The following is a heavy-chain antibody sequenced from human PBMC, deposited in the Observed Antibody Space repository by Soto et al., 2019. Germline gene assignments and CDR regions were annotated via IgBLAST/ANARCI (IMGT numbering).Heavy chain of an antibody. CDR1: GYNFGAHY. D-gene: IGHD2-2*01. CDR3: ARAPVDACQSITAHGMDV. Sequence: ASVKVSCKASGYNFGAHYTYWVRQAPGRGSEWMGVMGAFSGGTDCVEKLRARVTMTRDTSTNTAYMELRRLRSDDPAIYCCARAPVDACQSITAHGMDVWGQGTTVTVSS. J-gene: IGHJ6*02. CDR2: MGAFSGGT. V-gene: IGHV1-2*02.